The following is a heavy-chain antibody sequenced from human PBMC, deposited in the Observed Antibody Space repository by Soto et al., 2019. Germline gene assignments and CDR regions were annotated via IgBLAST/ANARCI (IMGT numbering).Heavy chain of an antibody. D-gene: IGHD3-16*02. CDR3: GRLTTYQRDWEGYHYYGVDV. J-gene: IGHJ6*02. CDR2: LYSGTT. V-gene: IGHV4-39*01. Sequence: QLQLQESGPGLVKPSETLSLTCTVSGDSIRSGSYYWGWIRQPPGKGLEWIGSLYSGTTYYSPSLKSRVTILIDTSTSQFSLKLSSVTTADTAVYYCGRLTTYQRDWEGYHYYGVDVWGQGTAVTVSS. CDR1: GDSIRSGSYY.